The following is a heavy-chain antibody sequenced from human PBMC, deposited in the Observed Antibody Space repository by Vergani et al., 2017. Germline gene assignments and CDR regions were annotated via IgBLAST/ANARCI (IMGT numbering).Heavy chain of an antibody. CDR3: ARLQQLVPI. J-gene: IGHJ4*02. CDR2: IYYSGST. D-gene: IGHD6-6*01. CDR1: GGSISSSSYY. Sequence: QVQLQESGPGLVKPSETLSLTCTVSGGSISSSSYYWGWIRQPPGKGLEWIGTIYYSGSTYYNPSLKSRVTISVDTSKNQSSLKLSSVTAADTAVYYCARLQQLVPIWGQGTLVTVSS. V-gene: IGHV4-39*01.